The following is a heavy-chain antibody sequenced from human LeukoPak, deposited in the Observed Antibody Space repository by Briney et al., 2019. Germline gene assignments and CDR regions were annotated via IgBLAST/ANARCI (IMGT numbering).Heavy chain of an antibody. D-gene: IGHD2-21*02. Sequence: PSETLSLTCTVSGGSISSGSYYWSWIRQPAGKGLEWIGRIYTSGSTNYNPSLKSRVTISVDTSKNQFSLKLSSVTAADTAVYYCVRQDALYGAYCGGDCIGSFDYWGQGTLVTVSS. J-gene: IGHJ4*02. CDR3: VRQDALYGAYCGGDCIGSFDY. V-gene: IGHV4-61*02. CDR1: GGSISSGSYY. CDR2: IYTSGST.